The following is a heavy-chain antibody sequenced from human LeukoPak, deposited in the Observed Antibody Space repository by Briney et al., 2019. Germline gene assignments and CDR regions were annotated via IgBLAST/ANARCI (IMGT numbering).Heavy chain of an antibody. CDR2: IYTSGST. CDR1: GSISGYY. D-gene: IGHD2-2*01. Sequence: SETLSLTCTVSGSISGYYWSWIRQPPGKGLEWIGYIYTSGSTNYNPSLKSRVTISVDTSKNQFSLDLSSVTAADTAVYYCARQKCTSTSCLTKNAFDIWGQGTMVTVSS. CDR3: ARQKCTSTSCLTKNAFDI. V-gene: IGHV4-4*09. J-gene: IGHJ3*02.